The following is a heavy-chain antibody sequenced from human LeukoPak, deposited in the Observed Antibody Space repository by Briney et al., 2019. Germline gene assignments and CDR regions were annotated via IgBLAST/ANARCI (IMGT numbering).Heavy chain of an antibody. Sequence: PGGSLRLSCAASGFTSSTCAMSWVRQAPGKGLDWVSGISGTTSGTYYADSVKGRFTISRDNSKNTLFLQVNSLRAEDTAVYYCAKVRTYFYHGLDVWGQGTTVTVSS. V-gene: IGHV3-23*01. CDR2: ISGTTSGT. CDR3: AKVRTYFYHGLDV. CDR1: GFTSSTCA. D-gene: IGHD1-14*01. J-gene: IGHJ6*02.